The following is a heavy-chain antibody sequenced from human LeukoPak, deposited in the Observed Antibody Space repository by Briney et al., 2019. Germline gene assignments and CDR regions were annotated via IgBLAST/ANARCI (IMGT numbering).Heavy chain of an antibody. Sequence: PGGSLRLSCAASGFTFSSYAMSWVRQAPGKGPEWVSAISGSGGSTYYADSVKGRFTISRDNSKNTLYLQMNSLRAEDTAVYYRAKPITMVRGVIYYFDYWGQGTLVTVSS. CDR2: ISGSGGST. V-gene: IGHV3-23*01. CDR3: AKPITMVRGVIYYFDY. J-gene: IGHJ4*02. CDR1: GFTFSSYA. D-gene: IGHD3-10*01.